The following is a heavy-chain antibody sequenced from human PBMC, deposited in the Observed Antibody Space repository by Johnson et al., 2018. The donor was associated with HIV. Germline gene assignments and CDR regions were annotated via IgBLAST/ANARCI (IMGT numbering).Heavy chain of an antibody. J-gene: IGHJ3*02. V-gene: IGHV3-30-3*01. Sequence: QVQLVESGGGVVQPGRSLRLSCAASGFRFSNYALHWVRQTPGKGLEWVAVISYDGSNKYYADSVKGRFTISRDNSKNTLYLQMNSLRAEDTAVYYCAREGKYLAGAEDAFDIWGQGTMVTVSS. CDR3: AREGKYLAGAEDAFDI. D-gene: IGHD2/OR15-2a*01. CDR2: ISYDGSNK. CDR1: GFRFSNYA.